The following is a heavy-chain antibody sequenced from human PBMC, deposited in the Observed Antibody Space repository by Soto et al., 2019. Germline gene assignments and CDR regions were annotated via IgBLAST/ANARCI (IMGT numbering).Heavy chain of an antibody. CDR2: ISSSSSYI. Sequence: XGCLRLSCAASGFTFSSYSMNWVRQAPGKGLEWVSSISSSSSYIYYADSVKGRFTISRDNAKNSLYLQMNSLRAEDTAVYYCARDKGVWFGEFNAFDIWGQGTMVTVSS. V-gene: IGHV3-21*01. D-gene: IGHD3-10*01. J-gene: IGHJ3*02. CDR3: ARDKGVWFGEFNAFDI. CDR1: GFTFSSYS.